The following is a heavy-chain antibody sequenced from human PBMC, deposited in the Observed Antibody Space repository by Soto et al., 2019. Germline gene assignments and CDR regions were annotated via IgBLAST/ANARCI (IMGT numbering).Heavy chain of an antibody. Sequence: QVQLVQSGAEVKKPGASVKVSCKASGYTFTSYYMHWVRQAPGQGLERMGWINPNSGGTNYAQKFKGKVTMTRDTSISTAYMELSRLRSDDTAVYYWASLYSSSWYSYYFDYWGQGTLVTVSS. CDR2: INPNSGGT. D-gene: IGHD6-13*01. CDR3: ASLYSSSWYSYYFDY. CDR1: GYTFTSYY. V-gene: IGHV1-2*02. J-gene: IGHJ4*02.